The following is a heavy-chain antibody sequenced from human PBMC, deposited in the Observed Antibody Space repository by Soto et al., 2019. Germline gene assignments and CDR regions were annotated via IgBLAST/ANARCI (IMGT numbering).Heavy chain of an antibody. CDR3: AKDPSPDCTNGVCYFHY. CDR1: GFTFSSYA. Sequence: GGSLRLSCAASGFTFSSYAMSWVRQAPGKGLEWVSAISGSGGSTYYADSVKGRFTISRDNSKNTLYLQMNSLRAEDTAVYYCAKDPSPDCTNGVCYFHYWGQGTLVTVSS. V-gene: IGHV3-23*01. D-gene: IGHD2-8*01. CDR2: ISGSGGST. J-gene: IGHJ4*02.